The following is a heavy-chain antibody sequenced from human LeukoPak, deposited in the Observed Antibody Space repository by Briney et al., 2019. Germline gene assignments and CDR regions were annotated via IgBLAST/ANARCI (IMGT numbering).Heavy chain of an antibody. CDR1: GGTFSSYA. V-gene: IGHV1-69*05. Sequence: ASVKVSCKASGGTFSSYAISWVRQAPGQGLEWMGGIIPIFGTANYAQKFQGRVTMTRSTSISTANMELSSLRFEDTAVYYCTRSVRNGHIDYWGQGTLVTVSS. CDR2: IIPIFGTA. D-gene: IGHD2-21*01. J-gene: IGHJ4*02. CDR3: TRSVRNGHIDY.